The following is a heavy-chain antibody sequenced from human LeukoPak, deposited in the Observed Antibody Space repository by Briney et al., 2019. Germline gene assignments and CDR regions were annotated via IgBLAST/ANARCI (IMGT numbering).Heavy chain of an antibody. D-gene: IGHD1-7*01. V-gene: IGHV4-4*07. J-gene: IGHJ3*02. Sequence: PSETLSLTCTVSGGSIRSYSWSWIRQPAGKGLEWIGHIFTSGNTNYNPSLRSRVTMSVDTSKNQFSLNLSSVTAADTAVYYCARYNWNYAADIWGQGTMVTVSS. CDR1: GGSIRSYS. CDR2: IFTSGNT. CDR3: ARYNWNYAADI.